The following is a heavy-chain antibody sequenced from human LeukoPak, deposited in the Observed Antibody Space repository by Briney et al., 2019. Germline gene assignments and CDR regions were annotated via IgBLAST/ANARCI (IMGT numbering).Heavy chain of an antibody. CDR1: GYTFTSNY. CDR2: INPNSGGT. Sequence: GASVKVSCKAFGYTFTSNYMHWVRQAPGQGPEWMGWINPNSGGTNYAQKFQGRVTMTRDTSISTAYMELSRLRSDDTAVYYCARVDSVAAAGPFDYWGQGTLVTVSS. CDR3: ARVDSVAAAGPFDY. D-gene: IGHD6-13*01. J-gene: IGHJ4*02. V-gene: IGHV1-2*02.